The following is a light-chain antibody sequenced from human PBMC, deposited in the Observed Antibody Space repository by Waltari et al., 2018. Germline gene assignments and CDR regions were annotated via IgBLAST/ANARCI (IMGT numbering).Light chain of an antibody. Sequence: THTPAALSLSPGETAPLSCRASENIRTKLAWYQQRPGQAPRLLIYGASTWATGIPDRFSGSGSETEFTLTITSLQSEDFGVYYCQQYSDWPTFGQGTKVEIK. CDR2: GAS. V-gene: IGKV3-15*01. CDR1: ENIRTK. CDR3: QQYSDWPT. J-gene: IGKJ1*01.